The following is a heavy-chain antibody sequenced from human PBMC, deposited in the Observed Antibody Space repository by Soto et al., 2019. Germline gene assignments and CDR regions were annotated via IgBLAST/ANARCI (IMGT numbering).Heavy chain of an antibody. CDR2: INHSGST. CDR1: GGSFSGYY. Sequence: SETLSLTCAVYGGSFSGYYCSWIRQPPGKGLEWIGEINHSGSTNYNPSLKSRVTISVDTSKNQFSLKLSSVTAADTAVYYCARGSDSSPPLYFDYWGQGTLVTVSS. D-gene: IGHD6-13*01. J-gene: IGHJ4*02. V-gene: IGHV4-34*01. CDR3: ARGSDSSPPLYFDY.